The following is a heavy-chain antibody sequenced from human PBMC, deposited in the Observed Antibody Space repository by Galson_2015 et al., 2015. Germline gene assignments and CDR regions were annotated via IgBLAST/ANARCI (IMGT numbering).Heavy chain of an antibody. Sequence: SVKVSCKVSGYTLTELSMHWVRQAPGKGLEWMGGFDPEDGETIYAQKFQGRVTMTEDTSTDTAYMELSSLRSEDTAVYYCATGPFAGRDAHRVWGQGTLVTVSS. CDR2: FDPEDGET. CDR3: ATGPFAGRDAHRV. J-gene: IGHJ4*02. CDR1: GYTLTELS. V-gene: IGHV1-24*01. D-gene: IGHD1-14*01.